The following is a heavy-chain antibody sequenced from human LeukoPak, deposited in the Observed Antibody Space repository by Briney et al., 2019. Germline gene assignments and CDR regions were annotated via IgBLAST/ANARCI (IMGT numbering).Heavy chain of an antibody. V-gene: IGHV5-51*01. CDR3: ATPFLSSGYYDAFDI. D-gene: IGHD3-22*01. CDR1: GYSFTSYW. J-gene: IGHJ3*02. Sequence: GESLKISCKGSGYSFTSYWIGWVRQMPGKGLEWMGIIYPGDSDTRYSPSFQGQVTISADKSISTAYLQWSSLKASDTAMYYCATPFLSSGYYDAFDIWGQGTMVTVSS. CDR2: IYPGDSDT.